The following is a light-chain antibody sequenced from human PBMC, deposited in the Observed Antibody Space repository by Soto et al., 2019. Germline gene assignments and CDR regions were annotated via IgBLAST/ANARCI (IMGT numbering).Light chain of an antibody. CDR1: QSVSSY. V-gene: IGKV3-20*01. CDR3: QQYGSSSGWT. J-gene: IGKJ1*01. CDR2: DTS. Sequence: EIVLTQSPGTLCLSPGGRATLTCRSSQSVSSYLAWYQQKPGQAPRLLIYDTSNRATGIPARFSGSGSGTDFTLTISRLEPEDFAMYYCQQYGSSSGWTFGQGTKVDI.